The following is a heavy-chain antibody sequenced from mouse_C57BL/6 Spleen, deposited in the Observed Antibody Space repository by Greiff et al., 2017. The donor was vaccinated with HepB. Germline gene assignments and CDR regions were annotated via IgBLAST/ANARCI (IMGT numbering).Heavy chain of an antibody. Sequence: QVQLQQPGAELVKPGASVKLSCKASGYTFTSYWMQWVKQRPGQGLEWIGEIDPSDSYTNYNQKFKGKATLTVDTSSSTAYMQLSSLTSEDSAVYYCARSRVGFDYWGQGTTLTVSS. V-gene: IGHV1-50*01. CDR3: ARSRVGFDY. J-gene: IGHJ2*01. D-gene: IGHD3-1*01. CDR1: GYTFTSYW. CDR2: IDPSDSYT.